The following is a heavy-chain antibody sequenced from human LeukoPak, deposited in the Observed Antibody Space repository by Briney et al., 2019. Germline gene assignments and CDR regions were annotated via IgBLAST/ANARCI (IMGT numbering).Heavy chain of an antibody. J-gene: IGHJ3*02. CDR2: ISAYNGNT. Sequence: ASVKVSCKASGYTFTSYGISWVRQAPGQGLEWMGWISAYNGNTNYAQKLQGRVTMTTDTSTSTAYMELRSLRSDDTAVYYCARGRCSSTSCYTSDAFDIWGQGTMVTVSP. CDR1: GYTFTSYG. CDR3: ARGRCSSTSCYTSDAFDI. D-gene: IGHD2-2*02. V-gene: IGHV1-18*01.